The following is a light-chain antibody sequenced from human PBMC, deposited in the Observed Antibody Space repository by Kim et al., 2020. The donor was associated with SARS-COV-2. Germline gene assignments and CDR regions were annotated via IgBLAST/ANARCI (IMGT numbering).Light chain of an antibody. CDR2: DVS. Sequence: QSALTQPRSVSGSPGQSVTIPCTGTSTDVGGYNYVSWYQQHPGKAPKLMIYDVSNRPSGVPDRFSGSKSDNTASLTISGLQAEDEADYYCCSYEGTYTWVFGGGTQLTVL. J-gene: IGLJ2*01. CDR1: STDVGGYNY. CDR3: CSYEGTYTWV. V-gene: IGLV2-11*01.